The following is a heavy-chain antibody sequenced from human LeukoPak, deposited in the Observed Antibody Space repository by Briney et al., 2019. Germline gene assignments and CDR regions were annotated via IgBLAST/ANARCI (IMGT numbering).Heavy chain of an antibody. J-gene: IGHJ4*02. Sequence: GASVKVSCKASGYTFTGYYMHWARQAPGQGLEWMGWISAYNGNTNYAQKLQGRVTMTTDTSTSTAYMELRSLRSDDTAVYYCARGSSSWLDFDYWGQGTLVTVSS. CDR2: ISAYNGNT. CDR1: GYTFTGYY. CDR3: ARGSSSWLDFDY. V-gene: IGHV1-18*04. D-gene: IGHD6-13*01.